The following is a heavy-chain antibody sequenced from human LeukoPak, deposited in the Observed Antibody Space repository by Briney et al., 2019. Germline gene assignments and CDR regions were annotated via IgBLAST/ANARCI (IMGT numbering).Heavy chain of an antibody. CDR1: GFTFSSYG. Sequence: GGSLRLSCAASGFTFSSYGMHWVRQSPGKGLQWVAVISYDGNDKHYADSVKGRFTISRDNSKNTLYMQMNSLRAGDTAVYYCAKDLSSSGFRIDYWGQGTLVTVSS. CDR2: ISYDGNDK. V-gene: IGHV3-30*18. D-gene: IGHD6-19*01. CDR3: AKDLSSSGFRIDY. J-gene: IGHJ4*02.